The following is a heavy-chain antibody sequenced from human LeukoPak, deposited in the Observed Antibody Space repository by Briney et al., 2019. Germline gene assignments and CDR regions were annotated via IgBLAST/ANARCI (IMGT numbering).Heavy chain of an antibody. Sequence: SETLSLTCTVSGGSISSHYWSWIRQPPGKGLEWIGYIYYSGSTNYNPSLKSRVTISVDTSKNQFSLKLSSETAADTVVYYCARGYSSSSVLANWGQGTLVTVSS. D-gene: IGHD6-6*01. CDR1: GGSISSHY. V-gene: IGHV4-59*11. CDR3: ARGYSSSSVLAN. J-gene: IGHJ4*02. CDR2: IYYSGST.